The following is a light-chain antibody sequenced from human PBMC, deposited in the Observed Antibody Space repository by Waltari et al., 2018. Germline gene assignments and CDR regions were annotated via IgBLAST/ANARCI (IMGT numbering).Light chain of an antibody. J-gene: IGKJ2*01. V-gene: IGKV3-20*01. CDR3: QQYGSSRGYT. Sequence: EIVLTQSPGTLSLSPGERATLSCRASQSVSSSYLAWYQQKPGQAPRFLIYGASSRATGIPDRFSGSGSGTDFTLTISRLEPEDFAVYYCQQYGSSRGYTFGQGTKLEIK. CDR1: QSVSSSY. CDR2: GAS.